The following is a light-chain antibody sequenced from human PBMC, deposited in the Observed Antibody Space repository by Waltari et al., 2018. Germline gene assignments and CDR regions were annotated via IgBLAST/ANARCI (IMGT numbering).Light chain of an antibody. CDR1: SSNIGDGYD. Sequence: QSGLTQPPSVSGAPGQRVTISCTGSSSNIGDGYDVHWYQLLPGTAPKVLIYVNSNRPSGVPDLFSGSKSGTSASPAITGLQAEEEADYYCQSYDSSLSGSVFGGGTKLTVL. CDR2: VNS. V-gene: IGLV1-40*01. J-gene: IGLJ2*01. CDR3: QSYDSSLSGSV.